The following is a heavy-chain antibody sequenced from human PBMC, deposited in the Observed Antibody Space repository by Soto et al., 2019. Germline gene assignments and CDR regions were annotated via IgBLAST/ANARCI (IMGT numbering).Heavy chain of an antibody. CDR3: ARDLAYIREY. V-gene: IGHV1-18*01. J-gene: IGHJ4*02. D-gene: IGHD3-10*01. Sequence: GASVKVSCKASGYSFTSYGISWVRQAPGQGLEWMGWISTAHSDIGYAQKFQGRVTMTTDTSTSTAFMEMRSLTSDDTAVYYCARDLAYIREYWGQGTLVTVSS. CDR2: ISTAHSDI. CDR1: GYSFTSYG.